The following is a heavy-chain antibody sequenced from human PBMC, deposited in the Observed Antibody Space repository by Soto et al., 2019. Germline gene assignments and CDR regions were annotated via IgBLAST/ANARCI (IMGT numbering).Heavy chain of an antibody. CDR2: IYFTGKT. CDR1: GDSIRDGGYY. Sequence: ANLQESGPGLVKPSETLSLTCTVSGDSIRDGGYYWAWIRQRPGKGLEWMGYIYFTGKTNYNPSLENRLTMSVDRSRRQLYLRLTSVTAADTAVYFCAKDPSPQPIPAVTPGWFDPWGQGISVTVSS. D-gene: IGHD4-4*01. J-gene: IGHJ5*02. V-gene: IGHV4-31*03. CDR3: AKDPSPQPIPAVTPGWFDP.